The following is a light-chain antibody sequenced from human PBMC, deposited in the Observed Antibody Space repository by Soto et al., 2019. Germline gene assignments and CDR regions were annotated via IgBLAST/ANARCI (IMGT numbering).Light chain of an antibody. CDR3: GSYTSSSNYV. CDR2: EVS. V-gene: IGLV2-14*01. J-gene: IGLJ1*01. CDR1: IHYDF. Sequence: QSVLTQPASVSGSPGQSITISCTGYIHYDFVSWYQQHPGTAPKLVIYEVSSRPSGTSDRFSGSKSGHTASLTISGLQTEDEAVYYCGSYTSSSNYVFGTGTKV.